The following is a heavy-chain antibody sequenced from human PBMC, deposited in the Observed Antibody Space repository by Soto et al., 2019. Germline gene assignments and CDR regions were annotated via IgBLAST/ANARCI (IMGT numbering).Heavy chain of an antibody. V-gene: IGHV4-59*01. CDR3: ARDYYDSSGYHPLDY. CDR2: IYYSGST. J-gene: IGHJ4*02. D-gene: IGHD3-22*01. CDR1: GGSISNYY. Sequence: SETLSLTYAVSGGSISNYYWSWIRQPPGKGLEWIGYIYYSGSTNYNPSLKSRVTISVDTSKNQFSLKLSSVTAADTAVYYCARDYYDSSGYHPLDYWGQGTLVTVSS.